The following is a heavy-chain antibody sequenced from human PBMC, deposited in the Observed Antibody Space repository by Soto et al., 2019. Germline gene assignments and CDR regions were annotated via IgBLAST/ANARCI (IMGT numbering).Heavy chain of an antibody. CDR3: ARDSVPGGYSYGFDY. CDR1: GYTFTSYG. D-gene: IGHD5-18*01. CDR2: ISAYNGNT. Sequence: ASLKVSCKASGYTFTSYGISWVRQAPGQGLEWMGWISAYNGNTNYAQRLQGRVTMTTDTSTSTAYMELRSLRSDDTAVYYCARDSVPGGYSYGFDYWGQGTRVTVSS. V-gene: IGHV1-18*01. J-gene: IGHJ4*02.